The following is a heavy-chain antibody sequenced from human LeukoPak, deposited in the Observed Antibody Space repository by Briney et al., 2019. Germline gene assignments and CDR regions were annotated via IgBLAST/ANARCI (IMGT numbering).Heavy chain of an antibody. CDR1: GYTFTSYD. D-gene: IGHD3-22*01. V-gene: IGHV1-8*01. Sequence: ASVKVSCKASGYTFTSYDINWVRQATGQGLEWMGWMNPNSGNTGYAQKFQGRVTMTRNTSISTAYMELSSLRSEDTAVYYCARGAPSWYYYDSSGPPRDYWGQGTLATVSS. CDR2: MNPNSGNT. CDR3: ARGAPSWYYYDSSGPPRDY. J-gene: IGHJ4*02.